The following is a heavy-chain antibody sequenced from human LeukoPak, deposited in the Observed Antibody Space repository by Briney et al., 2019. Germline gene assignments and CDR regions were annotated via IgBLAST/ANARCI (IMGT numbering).Heavy chain of an antibody. J-gene: IGHJ4*02. CDR1: GYTFTGYY. V-gene: IGHV1-2*06. CDR2: INPNSGGT. CDR3: VRDPGRAAANR. D-gene: IGHD6-13*01. Sequence: ASVKVSCKASGYTFTGYYIHWVRQAPGQGLEWMGRINPNSGGTDFAQKFQGRVTLTRDTSITTAYMDLSTLRSDDTAVYYCVRDPGRAAANRWGQGTLVTVSS.